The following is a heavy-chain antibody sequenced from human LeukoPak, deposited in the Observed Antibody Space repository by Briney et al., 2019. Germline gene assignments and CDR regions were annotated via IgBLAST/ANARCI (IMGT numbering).Heavy chain of an antibody. CDR2: IFYSGST. J-gene: IGHJ4*02. D-gene: IGHD6-19*01. V-gene: IGHV4-39*01. CDR1: GDSISSSSYY. Sequence: KTSETLSLTCTVSGDSISSSSYYWGWIRQPPGKGLEWIGSIFYSGSTYYNPSLKSRVTISVDTSKNQFSLKLSSVTAADTAVYYCARSAVGGTLWVDYWGQGTLVTVSS. CDR3: ARSAVGGTLWVDY.